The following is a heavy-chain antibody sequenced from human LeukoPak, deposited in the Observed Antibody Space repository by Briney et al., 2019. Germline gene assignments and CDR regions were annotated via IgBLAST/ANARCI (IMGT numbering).Heavy chain of an antibody. D-gene: IGHD4-17*01. CDR1: GFTFSSYA. CDR2: ISGSGGST. V-gene: IGHV3-23*01. Sequence: GGSLRLSCAASGFTFSSYAMSWVRRAPGKGLEWVSAISGSGGSTYYADSVKGRFTISRDNSKNTLYLQMNSLRAEDTAVYYCAKVLGYGDYATFDYWGQGTLVTVSS. J-gene: IGHJ4*02. CDR3: AKVLGYGDYATFDY.